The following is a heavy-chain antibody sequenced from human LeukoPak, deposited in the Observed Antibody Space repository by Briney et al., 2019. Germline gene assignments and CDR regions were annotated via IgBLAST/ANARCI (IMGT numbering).Heavy chain of an antibody. CDR2: INPNSGGT. CDR1: GYTFIGHY. D-gene: IGHD2-15*01. Sequence: ASVKVSCKASGYTFIGHYMHWVRQAPGQGLEWMGWINPNSGGTNYAQKFQGRVTMTRDTSISTAYMELSRLRSDDTAVYYCARASQEGWPTGPLKWGQGTLVTVSS. CDR3: ARASQEGWPTGPLK. J-gene: IGHJ4*02. V-gene: IGHV1-2*02.